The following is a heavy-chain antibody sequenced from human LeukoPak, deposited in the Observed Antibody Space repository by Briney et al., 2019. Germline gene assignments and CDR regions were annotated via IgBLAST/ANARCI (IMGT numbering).Heavy chain of an antibody. CDR1: GFTFSSYG. J-gene: IGHJ4*02. CDR2: IWYDGSNK. D-gene: IGHD6-13*01. CDR3: ARGKAAAGIVLNY. Sequence: QPGGSLRLSCAASGFTFSSYGMPWVRQAPGKGLEWVAVIWYDGSNKYYADSVKGRFTISRDNSKNTLYLQMNGLRAEDTAVYYCARGKAAAGIVLNYWGQGTLVTVSS. V-gene: IGHV3-33*01.